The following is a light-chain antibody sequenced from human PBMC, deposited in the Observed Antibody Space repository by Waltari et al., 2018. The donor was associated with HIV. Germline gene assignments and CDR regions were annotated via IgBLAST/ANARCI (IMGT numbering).Light chain of an antibody. CDR2: AVS. V-gene: IGLV2-14*01. Sequence: QSALTQPASVSGSPGQSITISCTGTSSDVGGYNYVSWYQQHPGKAPKLMIFAVSNRPSGVSNRFSGSKSGNPASLTISGLQAEDEADYYCSSYTGTSTHVVIGGGTKLTVL. CDR3: SSYTGTSTHVV. CDR1: SSDVGGYNY. J-gene: IGLJ2*01.